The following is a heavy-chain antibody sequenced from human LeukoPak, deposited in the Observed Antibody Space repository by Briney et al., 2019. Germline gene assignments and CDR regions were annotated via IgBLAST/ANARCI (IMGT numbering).Heavy chain of an antibody. CDR2: FDPEDGET. V-gene: IGHV1-24*01. D-gene: IGHD3-9*01. Sequence: ASVKVSLKVSGYTLTELSMHWVRQAPGKGLEWVGGFDPEDGETIYAQKFQGRVTMTEDTSTDTAYMELSSLRSEDTAVYYCATAYYDILTGYYHFDYWGQGTLVTVSS. J-gene: IGHJ4*02. CDR1: GYTLTELS. CDR3: ATAYYDILTGYYHFDY.